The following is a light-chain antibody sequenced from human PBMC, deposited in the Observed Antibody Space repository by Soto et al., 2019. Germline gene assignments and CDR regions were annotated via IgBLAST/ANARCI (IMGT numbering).Light chain of an antibody. CDR1: QGISSW. Sequence: DIQMTQSPSSVSASVGDRVTITCRASQGISSWLAWYQQKPRKAPKLLIYDASSLQSEVPSRLSGSASGTDFSLTISSLQTEDFATYYCQQANSFPITFGQGTRLEIK. J-gene: IGKJ5*01. CDR3: QQANSFPIT. CDR2: DAS. V-gene: IGKV1D-12*01.